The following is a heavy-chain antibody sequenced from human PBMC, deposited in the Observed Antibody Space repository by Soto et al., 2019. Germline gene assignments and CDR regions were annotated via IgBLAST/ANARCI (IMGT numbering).Heavy chain of an antibody. CDR2: IIPIFGTA. J-gene: IGHJ6*02. V-gene: IGHV1-69*06. CDR3: ARDRGTTGYYYYGMDV. D-gene: IGHD4-17*01. Sequence: GASVKVSCKASGGTFSSYAISWVRQAPGQGLEWMGGIIPIFGTANYAQKFQGRVTITADKSTSTAYMELGSLRSEDTAVYYCARDRGTTGYYYYGMDVWGQGTTVTVSS. CDR1: GGTFSSYA.